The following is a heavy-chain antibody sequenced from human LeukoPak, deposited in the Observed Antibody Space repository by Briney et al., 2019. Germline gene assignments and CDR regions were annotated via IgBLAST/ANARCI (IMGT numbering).Heavy chain of an antibody. CDR1: GFTFSSYA. Sequence: SGGSLRLSCAASGFTFSSYAMSWVRQAPGKGLEWVSAISGSGGSTYYADSVKGRFTISRDNSKNTLYLQMNSLRAEDTAVYYCAKLRHIVVVPAATPPDYWGQGTLVTVSS. J-gene: IGHJ4*02. V-gene: IGHV3-23*01. D-gene: IGHD2-2*01. CDR3: AKLRHIVVVPAATPPDY. CDR2: ISGSGGST.